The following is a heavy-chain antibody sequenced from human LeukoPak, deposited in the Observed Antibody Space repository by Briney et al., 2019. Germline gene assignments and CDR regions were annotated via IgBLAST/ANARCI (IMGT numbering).Heavy chain of an antibody. D-gene: IGHD2-21*02. CDR1: GFTFSDYA. V-gene: IGHV3-30-3*01. CDR3: ARSLVTAIRDGMDV. Sequence: GGCLRLSCAASGFTFSDYAMYWVRQAPGKGLEWVAVILYGGSNKYYADSVKGRFTISRDNSKKTLYVQMNSLRAEDTAVYYCARSLVTAIRDGMDVWGQGTTVTSSS. J-gene: IGHJ6*02. CDR2: ILYGGSNK.